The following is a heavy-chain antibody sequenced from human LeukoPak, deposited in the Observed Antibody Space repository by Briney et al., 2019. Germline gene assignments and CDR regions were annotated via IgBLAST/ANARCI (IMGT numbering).Heavy chain of an antibody. CDR2: IIPIFGTA. CDR3: ARGGGYGGHFDY. V-gene: IGHV1-69*13. J-gene: IGHJ4*02. CDR1: GGTFSSYA. Sequence: ASVKVSCKASGGTFSSYAISWVRQAPGQGLEWMGGIIPIFGTANYAQKFQGRVTITADESTSTAYMELSSLRSEDTAVYYCARGGGYGGHFDYWGQGTLVTVSS. D-gene: IGHD4-23*01.